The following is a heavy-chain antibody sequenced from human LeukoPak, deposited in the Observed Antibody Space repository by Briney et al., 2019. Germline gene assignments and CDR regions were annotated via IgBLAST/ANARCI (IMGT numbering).Heavy chain of an antibody. Sequence: GRSLRLSCAASGFTFSSYGMHWVRQAPGKGLEWVAVIWYDGSNKYYADSVKGRFTISRDNSKNTLYLQMNSLRAEDTAVYYCAREGRGQNYDFWSGYHYYYMDVWGKGTTATVSS. CDR1: GFTFSSYG. V-gene: IGHV3-33*01. CDR2: IWYDGSNK. CDR3: AREGRGQNYDFWSGYHYYYMDV. J-gene: IGHJ6*03. D-gene: IGHD3-3*01.